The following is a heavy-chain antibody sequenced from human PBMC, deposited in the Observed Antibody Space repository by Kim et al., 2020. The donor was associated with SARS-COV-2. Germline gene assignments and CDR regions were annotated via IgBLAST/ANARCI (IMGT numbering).Heavy chain of an antibody. Sequence: GGSLRLSCAASGFTFDDYAMHWVRQAPGKGLEWVSGISWNSGSIGYADSVKGRFTISRDNAKNSLYLQMNSLRAEDTALYYCAKEGIVVVPAAMGAYYYGMDVWGQGTTVTVSS. CDR3: AKEGIVVVPAAMGAYYYGMDV. D-gene: IGHD2-2*01. CDR1: GFTFDDYA. J-gene: IGHJ6*02. CDR2: ISWNSGSI. V-gene: IGHV3-9*01.